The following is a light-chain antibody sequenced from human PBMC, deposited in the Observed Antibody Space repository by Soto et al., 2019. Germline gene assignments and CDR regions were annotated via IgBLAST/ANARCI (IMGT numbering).Light chain of an antibody. Sequence: NFMLTQPHSVSESPGKTVTISCTRSSGSLASNYVQWYQQRPGSATTTVIYEDNQRPSGVPDRFSGSIDSSSNSASLTISGLKTEDEADYYCQSYDSSNVIFGGGTKLTVL. CDR3: QSYDSSNVI. CDR2: EDN. V-gene: IGLV6-57*04. CDR1: SGSLASNY. J-gene: IGLJ2*01.